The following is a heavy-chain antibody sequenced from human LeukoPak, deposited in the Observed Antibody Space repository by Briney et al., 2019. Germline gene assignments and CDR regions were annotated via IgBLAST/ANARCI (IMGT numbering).Heavy chain of an antibody. D-gene: IGHD6-13*01. Sequence: GTSVKVSCKASGFTFTSSAMQWVRQARGQRLEWIGWIVVGSGNTNYTQKFQERVTITRDMSTSTAYMELSSLRSEDTAVYYCAARSVGRYSSSWHPTKYYFDYWGQGTLVTVSS. CDR1: GFTFTSSA. J-gene: IGHJ4*02. CDR2: IVVGSGNT. V-gene: IGHV1-58*02. CDR3: AARSVGRYSSSWHPTKYYFDY.